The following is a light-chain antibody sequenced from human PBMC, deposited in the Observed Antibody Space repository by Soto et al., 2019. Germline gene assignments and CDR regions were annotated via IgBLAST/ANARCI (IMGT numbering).Light chain of an antibody. CDR1: QSVINN. Sequence: EIVMTPSPATLSASPGERATLSCRASQSVINNLAWYQQKPGQAPRLLIYDASARATGIPARFSGSGSGTEFTLTISSLQSEDFAIYYCQQYKEWPPWTFGQGTKVEIK. J-gene: IGKJ1*01. CDR3: QQYKEWPPWT. CDR2: DAS. V-gene: IGKV3-15*01.